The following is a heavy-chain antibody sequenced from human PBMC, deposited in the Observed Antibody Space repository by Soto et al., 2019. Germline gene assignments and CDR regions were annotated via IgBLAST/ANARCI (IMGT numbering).Heavy chain of an antibody. V-gene: IGHV4-31*03. Sequence: QVQLQESGPGLVKPSQTLSLTCTVSGGSISSGGYYWSWIRQHPGKGLEWIGYIYYSGSTYYNPSLKSRVTISVDTSKNQFSLKLSSVTAADTAVYYCARADCSGGSGYSIYYYYGMDVWGQGTTVTVSS. CDR3: ARADCSGGSGYSIYYYYGMDV. CDR2: IYYSGST. J-gene: IGHJ6*02. CDR1: GGSISSGGYY. D-gene: IGHD2-15*01.